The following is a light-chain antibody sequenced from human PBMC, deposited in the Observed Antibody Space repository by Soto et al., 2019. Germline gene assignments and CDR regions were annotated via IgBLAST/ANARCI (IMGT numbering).Light chain of an antibody. CDR1: SSNIGINT. CDR2: TDN. CDR3: AAWDDSLNGLYV. V-gene: IGLV1-44*01. Sequence: QSVLTQPPSASGTPGQRVTISCSGSSSNIGINTVNWYQQVPGTAPKLLIYTDNQRPSGVPDRFSGFKSGTSASLAISGLQSEDEADYYCAAWDDSLNGLYVFGTGTKLTVL. J-gene: IGLJ1*01.